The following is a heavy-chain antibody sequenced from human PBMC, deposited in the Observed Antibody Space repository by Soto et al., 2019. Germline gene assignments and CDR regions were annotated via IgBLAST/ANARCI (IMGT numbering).Heavy chain of an antibody. V-gene: IGHV4-30-4*01. CDR1: GGSISSGDYY. Sequence: SETLSLTCTVSGGSISSGDYYWSWVRQPPGKGLEWIGYIYYSGSTYYNPSLKSRVTISVDTSKNQFSLKLSSVTAADTAVYYCARGLGQWSRNYYYGMDVWGQGTTVT. CDR3: ARGLGQWSRNYYYGMDV. J-gene: IGHJ6*02. CDR2: IYYSGST. D-gene: IGHD6-19*01.